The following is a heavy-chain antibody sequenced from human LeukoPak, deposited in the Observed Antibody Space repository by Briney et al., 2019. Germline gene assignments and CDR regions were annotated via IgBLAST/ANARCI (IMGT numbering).Heavy chain of an antibody. J-gene: IGHJ4*02. Sequence: GGSLRLSCAASGSSFSGHWMHWARQLPGKGLVWVSRISPTGSTTSYADSVKGRFTVSRDNAKNTLYLQVNNLRAEDTAVYYCARGPSSNWSGLDFWGQGTLLTVSS. D-gene: IGHD6-13*01. CDR1: GSSFSGHW. V-gene: IGHV3-74*01. CDR2: ISPTGSTT. CDR3: ARGPSSNWSGLDF.